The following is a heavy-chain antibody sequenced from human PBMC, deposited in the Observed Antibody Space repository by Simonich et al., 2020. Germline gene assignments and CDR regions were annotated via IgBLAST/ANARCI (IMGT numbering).Heavy chain of an antibody. J-gene: IGHJ6*03. CDR1: VYTFTGYY. Sequence: QVQLVQSGAEAKKPGASVKVSCKASVYTFTGYYMHWVRQAPGPGLEWMGWMKPNSGGTNYAQKCQGRGTMTRDTSISTAYMELSRLRSDDTAVYYCARGGVQYYYYYMDVWGKGTTVTVSS. CDR2: MKPNSGGT. CDR3: ARGGVQYYYYYMDV. D-gene: IGHD3-3*01. V-gene: IGHV1-2*02.